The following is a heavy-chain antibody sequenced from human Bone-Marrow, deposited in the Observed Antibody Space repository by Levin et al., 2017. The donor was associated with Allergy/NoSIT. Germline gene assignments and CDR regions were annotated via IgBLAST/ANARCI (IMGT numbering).Heavy chain of an antibody. J-gene: IGHJ1*01. V-gene: IGHV3-30-3*01. D-gene: IGHD3-10*02. CDR1: GFTFRSYP. CDR2: ISYDGSNE. Sequence: GGSLRLSCAASGFTFRSYPMHWVRQAPGKGLEWVALISYDGSNEDYADSVKGRFSISRDNAKNTLFLQMSSLGVEDTAVYYCVREMFPHRSGELRPEYCQYWGQGTLLTVSA. CDR3: VREMFPHRSGELRPEYCQY.